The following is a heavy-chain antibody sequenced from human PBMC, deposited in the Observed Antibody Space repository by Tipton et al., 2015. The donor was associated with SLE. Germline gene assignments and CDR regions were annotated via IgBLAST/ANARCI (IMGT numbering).Heavy chain of an antibody. CDR3: RGAFDI. CDR2: IYTSGST. J-gene: IGHJ3*02. CDR1: GGSISSYY. V-gene: IGHV4-4*07. Sequence: TLSLTCTVSGGSISSYYWSWIRQPAGKGLEWIGHIYTSGSTNYNPSLKSRVTISVDTSKNHFSLKLSSVTAADTAVYYCRGAFDIWGQGTMVTVSS.